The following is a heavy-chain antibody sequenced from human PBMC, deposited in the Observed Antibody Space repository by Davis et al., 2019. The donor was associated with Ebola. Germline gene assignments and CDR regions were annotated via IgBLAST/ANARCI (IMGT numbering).Heavy chain of an antibody. CDR3: ARDFVYYGEYCSGGSCSYFDY. V-gene: IGHV1-69*13. CDR1: GYTFTSYD. D-gene: IGHD2-15*01. Sequence: AASVKVSCKASGYTFTSYDINWVRQATGQGLEWMGGIIPIFGTANYAQKFQGRVTITADESTSTAYMELSSLRSEDTAVYYCARDFVYYGEYCSGGSCSYFDYWGQGTLVTVSS. CDR2: IIPIFGTA. J-gene: IGHJ4*02.